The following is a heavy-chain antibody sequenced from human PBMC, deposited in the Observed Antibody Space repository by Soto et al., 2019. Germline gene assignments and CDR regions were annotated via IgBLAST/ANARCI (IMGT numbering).Heavy chain of an antibody. Sequence: QVQLVQSGAEVKKPGASVTVSCKASGYTSSDYYLHWVRQAPGQGPEWMGRINPNSGDAKFAQKFQGRVTMTRDTSVRTAFMELNWLKSDDTAVYYCARESGGATATLDYYYFYMDVWGKGTTVTVSS. D-gene: IGHD5-12*01. CDR2: INPNSGDA. CDR1: GYTSSDYY. CDR3: ARESGGATATLDYYYFYMDV. J-gene: IGHJ6*03. V-gene: IGHV1-2*06.